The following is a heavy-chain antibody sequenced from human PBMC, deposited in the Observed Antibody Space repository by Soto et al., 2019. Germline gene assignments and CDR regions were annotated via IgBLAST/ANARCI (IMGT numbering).Heavy chain of an antibody. D-gene: IGHD3-10*01. Sequence: EVQLLESGGGLVQPGGSLRLSCAVSGFIINSHAMGWVRQAPGKGLEWVSAIGSTGRDAYYADSVKGRFAISRDNSKNTVSLQINSLRAEDTAVYYCAILGGTYYAFDFWGQGTLVTVS. J-gene: IGHJ3*01. CDR2: IGSTGRDA. CDR3: AILGGTYYAFDF. V-gene: IGHV3-23*01. CDR1: GFIINSHA.